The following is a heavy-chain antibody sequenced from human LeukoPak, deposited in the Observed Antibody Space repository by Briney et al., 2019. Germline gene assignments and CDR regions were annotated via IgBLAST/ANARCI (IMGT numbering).Heavy chain of an antibody. V-gene: IGHV4-30-4*01. CDR3: ARVLDSSGYNFDY. CDR2: IYYSGST. CDR1: GGSISSGDYY. D-gene: IGHD3-22*01. J-gene: IGHJ4*02. Sequence: SQTLSLTCTVSGGSISSGDYYWSWIRQPPGKGLEWIGYIYYSGSTYYNPSLKSRVTISVDTSKNQFSLKLSSVTAADTAVYYCARVLDSSGYNFDYWGQGTLVTVSS.